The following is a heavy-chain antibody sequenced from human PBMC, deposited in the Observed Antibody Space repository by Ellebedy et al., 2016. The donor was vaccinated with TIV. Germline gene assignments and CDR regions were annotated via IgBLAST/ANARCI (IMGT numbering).Heavy chain of an antibody. CDR2: ISYDGTNK. CDR3: ARDRGKNIRDSTPDY. J-gene: IGHJ4*02. CDR1: GFTFSTYP. Sequence: GESLKISCAASGFTFSTYPMHWVRQAPGKGLEWVAAISYDGTNKYYADSVKGRFTISRDSSKNTLYLQMSRLRTEDTAVYYCARDRGKNIRDSTPDYWGQGTLLTVSS. D-gene: IGHD1/OR15-1a*01. V-gene: IGHV3-30-3*01.